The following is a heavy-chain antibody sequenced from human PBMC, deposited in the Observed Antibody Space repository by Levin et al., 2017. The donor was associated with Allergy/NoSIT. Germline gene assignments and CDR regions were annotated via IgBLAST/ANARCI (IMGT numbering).Heavy chain of an antibody. D-gene: IGHD4-17*01. CDR2: ISYDGSNK. J-gene: IGHJ6*02. CDR1: GFTFSSYA. Sequence: SGGSLRLSCAASGFTFSSYAMHWVRQAPGKGLEWVAVISYDGSNKYYADSVKGRFTISRDNSKNTLYLQMNSLRAEDTAVYYCARDPGDYGDYVWNTDYGMDVWGQGTTVTVSS. V-gene: IGHV3-30*04. CDR3: ARDPGDYGDYVWNTDYGMDV.